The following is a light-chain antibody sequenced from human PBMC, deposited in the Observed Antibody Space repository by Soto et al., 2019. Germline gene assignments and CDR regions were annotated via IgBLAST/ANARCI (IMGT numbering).Light chain of an antibody. CDR3: QQYESSIRT. CDR2: GAS. CDR1: QSLSDRF. Sequence: ILFKQKQGTLSLSPGERAPLSCRASQSLSDRFLAWYQQKPGQAPRLLIYGASTRATGIPDRFNGSGPGTDFTLTISRLEPEDFAVYYCQQYESSIRTFGQGTKVDIK. J-gene: IGKJ1*01. V-gene: IGKV3-20*01.